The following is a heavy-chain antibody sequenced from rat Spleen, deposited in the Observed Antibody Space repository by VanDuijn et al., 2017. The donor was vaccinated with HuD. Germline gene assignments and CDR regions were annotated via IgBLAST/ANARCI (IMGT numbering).Heavy chain of an antibody. CDR1: GFTYSNYV. CDR3: TREGLYNSGYNFDY. J-gene: IGHJ2*01. D-gene: IGHD4-3*01. Sequence: EVHLVESGGGLVQPGRSLKLSCTASGFTYSNYVMAWVRQAPTKGLEWIASIRAGADTTYYRDSVKGRFAISRDNAKSTLYLKMNILRSEDTATYYCTREGLYNSGYNFDYWGQGVMVTVSS. V-gene: IGHV5-27*01. CDR2: IRAGADTT.